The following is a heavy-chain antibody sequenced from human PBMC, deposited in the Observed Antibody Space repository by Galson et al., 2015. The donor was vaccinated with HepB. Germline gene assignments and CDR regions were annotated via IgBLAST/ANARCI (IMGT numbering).Heavy chain of an antibody. CDR1: GNTYTSYS. Sequence: SVKVSCKASGNTYTSYSIHWVRQAPGQGLEWMGVINPSGGTTTYAQKLQGRITGTTETSTSTVYMELSSLRSGDTAVYFCVRTWGYWGQGTPVTVSS. J-gene: IGHJ4*02. V-gene: IGHV1-46*04. D-gene: IGHD7-27*01. CDR2: INPSGGTT. CDR3: VRTWGY.